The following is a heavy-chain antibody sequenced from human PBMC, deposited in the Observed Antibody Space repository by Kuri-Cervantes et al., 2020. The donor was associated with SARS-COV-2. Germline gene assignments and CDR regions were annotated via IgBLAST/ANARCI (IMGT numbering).Heavy chain of an antibody. V-gene: IGHV1-69*13. CDR3: ARSGWTSGSYYVGWFDP. J-gene: IGHJ5*02. D-gene: IGHD1-26*01. CDR2: IIPIFGTA. CDR1: GGTFSSYA. Sequence: SVKVSCKASGGTFSSYAISWVRQAPGQGLEWMGGIIPIFGTANYAQKFQGRVTITADESTSTAYMELSSLRSEDTAVYYCARSGWTSGSYYVGWFDPWGQGILVTVSS.